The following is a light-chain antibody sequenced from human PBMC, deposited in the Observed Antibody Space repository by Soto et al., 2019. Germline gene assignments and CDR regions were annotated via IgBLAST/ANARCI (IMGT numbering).Light chain of an antibody. CDR1: SSNIGSYT. CDR2: SNS. CDR3: AAWDDSLNGYV. V-gene: IGLV1-44*01. Sequence: QSVLIQPPSASGTPGQRVTVSCSGGSSNIGSYTVNWYQQLPGAAPKLLIYSNSQWPSGVPDRFSASKSGTSASLAISGLQSEDEAEYYCAAWDDSLNGYVFGPGTKVTVL. J-gene: IGLJ1*01.